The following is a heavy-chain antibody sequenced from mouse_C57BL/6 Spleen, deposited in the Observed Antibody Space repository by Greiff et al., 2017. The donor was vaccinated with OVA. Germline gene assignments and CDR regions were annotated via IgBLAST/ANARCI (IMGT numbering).Heavy chain of an antibody. V-gene: IGHV3-6*01. CDR1: GYSITSGYY. J-gene: IGHJ1*03. Sequence: DVQLVESGPGLVKPSQSLSLTCSVTGYSITSGYYWNWIRQFPGNKLEWMGYISYDGSNNYNPSLKNRISITRDTSKNQFFLKLNSVTTEDTATYYCARGPTGGYFDVWGTGTTVTVSS. CDR2: ISYDGSN. D-gene: IGHD2-10*01. CDR3: ARGPTGGYFDV.